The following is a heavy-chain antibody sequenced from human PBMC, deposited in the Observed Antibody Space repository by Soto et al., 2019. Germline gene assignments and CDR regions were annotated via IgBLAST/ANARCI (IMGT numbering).Heavy chain of an antibody. V-gene: IGHV3-48*01. CDR1: GFTFSSYS. Sequence: GGSLRLSCAASGFTFSSYSMNWVRQAPGKGLEWVSYISSSSSTIYYADSVKGRFTISRDNAKNSLYLQMNSLRAEDTAVYYCARRGTIFGVVFDYWGQGTMVTVSS. CDR2: ISSSSSTI. J-gene: IGHJ4*02. CDR3: ARRGTIFGVVFDY. D-gene: IGHD3-3*01.